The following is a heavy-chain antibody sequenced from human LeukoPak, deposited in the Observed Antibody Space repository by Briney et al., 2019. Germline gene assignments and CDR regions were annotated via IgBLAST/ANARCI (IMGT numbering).Heavy chain of an antibody. D-gene: IGHD6-19*01. J-gene: IGHJ4*02. V-gene: IGHV6-1*01. CDR2: TYYRSKWYN. Sequence: SQTLSLTCAISGDSVSSNSAAWNWIRQSPSRGLEWLGRTYYRSKWYNDYVVSVKSRITINPDTSKNQFSLQLNSVTPEDTAVYYCARAHIQGYSSGRPFDYWGQGTLVTVSS. CDR3: ARAHIQGYSSGRPFDY. CDR1: GDSVSSNSAA.